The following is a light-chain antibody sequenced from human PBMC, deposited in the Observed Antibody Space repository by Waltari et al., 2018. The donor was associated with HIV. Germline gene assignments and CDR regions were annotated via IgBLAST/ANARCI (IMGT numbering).Light chain of an antibody. V-gene: IGLV2-14*01. J-gene: IGLJ3*02. Sequence: QSALTQPASVSGSPGQSITISCTGTSSDLGGFNYVSWYEQHPGKAPKLLIYEVSHRPSGVSRRFSGSKSGNTASLTISGLQAEDEGDYYCSSYTSSSIWVFGGGTKLTVL. CDR3: SSYTSSSIWV. CDR1: SSDLGGFNY. CDR2: EVS.